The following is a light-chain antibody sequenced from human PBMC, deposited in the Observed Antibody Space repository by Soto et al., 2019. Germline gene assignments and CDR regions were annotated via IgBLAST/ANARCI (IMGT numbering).Light chain of an antibody. Sequence: EILLTQSPATLSSSPGERPTLSYRASQSINRYLAWYQQKPGQAPRLLIYYASNRAAGIPARFSGSGSGTDFTLTIRSLEPEDFAVYYCQQSSYWPPITVGQGKRLEIK. CDR3: QQSSYWPPIT. CDR1: QSINRY. J-gene: IGKJ5*01. CDR2: YAS. V-gene: IGKV3-11*01.